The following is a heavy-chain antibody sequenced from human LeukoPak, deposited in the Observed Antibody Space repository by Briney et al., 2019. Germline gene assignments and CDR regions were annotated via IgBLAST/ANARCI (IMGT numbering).Heavy chain of an antibody. D-gene: IGHD5-12*01. V-gene: IGHV3-30-3*01. J-gene: IGHJ6*02. CDR2: ISYDGSNK. CDR3: ARGTGGRVATISYYYYGMDV. CDR1: GFTFSSYA. Sequence: PGGSLRLSCAASGFTFSSYAMHWVRQAQGKGLEWVALISYDGSNKYYADSVKGRFTISRDNSKNTLYLQMNSLRAEDTAVYYCARGTGGRVATISYYYYGMDVWGQGTTVTVSS.